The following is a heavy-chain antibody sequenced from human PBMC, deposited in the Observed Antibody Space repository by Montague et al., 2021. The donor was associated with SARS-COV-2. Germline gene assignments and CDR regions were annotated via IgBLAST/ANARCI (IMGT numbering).Heavy chain of an antibody. V-gene: IGHV3-48*03. CDR1: GFTFSSYE. CDR2: ISSSGCTI. J-gene: IGHJ5*02. Sequence: SLSLSCAASGFTFSSYEMNWVRQAPGKGLEWVSYISSSGCTIYYADSVKGRFTISRDNAKNSLYLQMNSLRAEDTAVYYCARDGCSGGRCYSSWFDPWGQGTLVTVSS. D-gene: IGHD2-15*01. CDR3: ARDGCSGGRCYSSWFDP.